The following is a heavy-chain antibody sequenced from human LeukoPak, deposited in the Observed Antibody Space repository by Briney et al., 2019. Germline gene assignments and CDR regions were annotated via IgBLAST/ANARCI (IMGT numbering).Heavy chain of an antibody. J-gene: IGHJ3*02. D-gene: IGHD1-26*01. CDR3: ARSIVGAHDAFDI. CDR1: GFTVSSNY. V-gene: IGHV3-53*01. CDR2: IYSGGST. Sequence: GGSLRLSRAASGFTVSSNYMSWVRQAPGKGLEWVSVIYSGGSTYYADSVKGRFTISRDNSKNTLYLQMNSLRAEDTAVYYCARSIVGAHDAFDIWGQGTMVTVSS.